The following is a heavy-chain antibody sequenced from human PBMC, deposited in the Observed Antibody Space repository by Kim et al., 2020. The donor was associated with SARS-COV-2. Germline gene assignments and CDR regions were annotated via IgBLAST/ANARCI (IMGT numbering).Heavy chain of an antibody. CDR2: DGSEN. V-gene: IGHV3-7*01. CDR3: ARAASVAD. D-gene: IGHD6-19*01. J-gene: IGHJ6*02. Sequence: DGSENHYVDSVKGRFTISRDNAKNSLYLQMDSLRAEDTAVYYCARAASVADWGQGTTVTVSS.